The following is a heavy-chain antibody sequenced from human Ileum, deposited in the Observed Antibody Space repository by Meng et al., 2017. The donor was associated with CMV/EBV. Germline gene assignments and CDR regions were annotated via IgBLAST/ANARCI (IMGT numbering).Heavy chain of an antibody. CDR1: GFTFSSYW. CDR2: INSDGSST. J-gene: IGHJ5*02. V-gene: IGHV3-74*01. CDR3: ARDLKPRYCSSTSCSPYNWFDP. Sequence: GVSLKISCAASGFTFSSYWMHWVRQAPGKGLVWVSRINSDGSSTSYADSVKGRFTISRDNAKNTLYLQMNSLRAEDTAVYYCARDLKPRYCSSTSCSPYNWFDPWGQGTLVTVSS. D-gene: IGHD2-2*01.